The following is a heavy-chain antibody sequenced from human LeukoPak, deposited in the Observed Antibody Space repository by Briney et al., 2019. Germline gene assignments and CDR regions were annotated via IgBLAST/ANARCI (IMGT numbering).Heavy chain of an antibody. J-gene: IGHJ4*02. CDR2: ISSSSSYI. Sequence: GGSLRLSCAASGFTFSSYSMNWVRQAPGKRLEWVSSISSSSSYIYYADSVKGRFTISRDNAKNSLYLQMNSLRAEDTAVYYCARNSAGKSGYYFDYWGQGTLVTVSS. V-gene: IGHV3-21*01. D-gene: IGHD6-13*01. CDR3: ARNSAGKSGYYFDY. CDR1: GFTFSSYS.